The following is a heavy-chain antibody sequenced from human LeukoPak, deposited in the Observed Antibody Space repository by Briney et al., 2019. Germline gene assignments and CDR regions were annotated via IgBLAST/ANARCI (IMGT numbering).Heavy chain of an antibody. Sequence: SQTLSLTCAISGDSVSSNSAAWNWNRQSPSRGLEWLGRTYYRSKWYNDYAVSVKSRITINPDTSKNQFSLQLNSVTPEDTAVYYCARDQIVATLTRGNWYFDLWGRGTLVTVSS. V-gene: IGHV6-1*01. D-gene: IGHD5-12*01. CDR1: GDSVSSNSAA. CDR3: ARDQIVATLTRGNWYFDL. CDR2: TYYRSKWYN. J-gene: IGHJ2*01.